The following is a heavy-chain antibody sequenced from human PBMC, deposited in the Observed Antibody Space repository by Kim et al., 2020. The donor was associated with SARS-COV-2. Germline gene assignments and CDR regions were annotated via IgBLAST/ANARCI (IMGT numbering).Heavy chain of an antibody. CDR2: IDPSDSYT. CDR3: AREAPNPHYYGSGSYHNRNYYYYGMDV. V-gene: IGHV5-10-1*01. Sequence: GESLKISCKGSGYSFTSYWISWVRQMPGKGLEWMGRIDPSDSYTNYSPSFQGHVTISADKSISTAYLQWSSLKASDTAMYYCAREAPNPHYYGSGSYHNRNYYYYGMDVWGQGTTVTVSS. J-gene: IGHJ6*02. D-gene: IGHD3-10*01. CDR1: GYSFTSYW.